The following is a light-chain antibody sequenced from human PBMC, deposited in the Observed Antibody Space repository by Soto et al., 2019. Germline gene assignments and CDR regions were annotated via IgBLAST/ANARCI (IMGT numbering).Light chain of an antibody. Sequence: EIVLTQSPATLSLSPGERATLSCRASQSFSSYLAWYQHKPGQAPRLLIYDATNRAPGIPARFSGSGSGTDFTLTISRLEPEDFAVYYCQQYGSSSWTFGQGTKVDIK. V-gene: IGKV3-11*01. J-gene: IGKJ1*01. CDR1: QSFSSY. CDR3: QQYGSSSWT. CDR2: DAT.